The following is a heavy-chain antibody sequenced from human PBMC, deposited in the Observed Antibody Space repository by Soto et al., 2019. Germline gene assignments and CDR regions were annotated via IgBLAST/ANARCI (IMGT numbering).Heavy chain of an antibody. CDR2: IYPGDSDT. J-gene: IGHJ6*02. CDR3: ARGHSSSSGRYYYYYGMDV. D-gene: IGHD6-6*01. Sequence: GESLKISCKGSGYSFTSYWIGWVRQMPGKGLEWMGIIYPGDSDTRYSPSFQGQVTISADKSISTAYLQWSSLKASDTAMYYCARGHSSSSGRYYYYYGMDVWGQGTTVTVSS. CDR1: GYSFTSYW. V-gene: IGHV5-51*01.